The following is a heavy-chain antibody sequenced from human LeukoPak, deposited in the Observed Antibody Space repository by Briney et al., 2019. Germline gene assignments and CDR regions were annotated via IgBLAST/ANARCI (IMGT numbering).Heavy chain of an antibody. CDR2: ISSSSSYI. J-gene: IGHJ6*02. D-gene: IGHD3-10*01. Sequence: GGSLRLSCAAYGFTFSSYSMNWVRQAPGKGLEWVSSISSSSSYIYYADSVKGRFTISRDNAKNSLYLQMNCLRAEDTAVYYCARGETYYYGSGPYYYGMDVWGQGTTVTVSS. V-gene: IGHV3-21*01. CDR1: GFTFSSYS. CDR3: ARGETYYYGSGPYYYGMDV.